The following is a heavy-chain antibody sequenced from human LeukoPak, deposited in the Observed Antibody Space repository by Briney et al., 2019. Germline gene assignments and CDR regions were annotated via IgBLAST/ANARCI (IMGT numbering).Heavy chain of an antibody. D-gene: IGHD1-1*01. CDR1: GGSISTYY. CDR2: IYYSGST. Sequence: SETLSLTCTVSGGSISTYYWSWIRQPPGKGLEWIGYIYYSGSTNYNPSLKSRVTISVDTSKNQFSLNLSSVTAADTAVYYCARVMYNWNDVGAFDIWGQGIMVTVSS. J-gene: IGHJ3*02. V-gene: IGHV4-59*01. CDR3: ARVMYNWNDVGAFDI.